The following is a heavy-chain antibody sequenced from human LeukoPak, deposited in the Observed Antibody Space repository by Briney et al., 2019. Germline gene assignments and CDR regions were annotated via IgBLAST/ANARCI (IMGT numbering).Heavy chain of an antibody. Sequence: GXXLXLSCAAXRFTXSSYWMSWVRQAPGKGLEWVANIKQDGSEKYYVDSVKGRFTISRDNAKNSLYLQMNSLRAEDTAVYYCARDDILTVFDYWGQGTLVSVSS. D-gene: IGHD3-9*01. CDR1: RFTXSSYW. CDR3: ARDDILTVFDY. V-gene: IGHV3-7*01. J-gene: IGHJ4*02. CDR2: IKQDGSEK.